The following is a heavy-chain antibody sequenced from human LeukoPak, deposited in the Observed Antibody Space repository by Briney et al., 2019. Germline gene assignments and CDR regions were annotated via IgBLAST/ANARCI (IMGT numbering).Heavy chain of an antibody. CDR3: ARGRWPYYYYYGMDV. J-gene: IGHJ6*02. D-gene: IGHD5-24*01. V-gene: IGHV1-69*13. Sequence: SVKVSCKASGGTFSSYTISWVRQAPGQGLEWMGGIIPIFGTANYAQKFQGRVTITADESTSTAYMELSSLRSEDTAVYYCARGRWPYYYYYGMDVWGQGTTVTVSS. CDR1: GGTFSSYT. CDR2: IIPIFGTA.